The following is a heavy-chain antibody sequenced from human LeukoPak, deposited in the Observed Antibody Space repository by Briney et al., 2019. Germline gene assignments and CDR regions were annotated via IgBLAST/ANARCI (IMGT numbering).Heavy chain of an antibody. J-gene: IGHJ4*02. CDR2: ISGGGSA. CDR1: GFTFSSYA. CDR3: AKELLWFGELPPAY. V-gene: IGHV3-23*01. Sequence: GGSLRLSCAASGFTFSSYAMTWVRQAPGRGLEWVSAISGGGSAYYADSVKGRFTISRDNSKNTLYLQMNSLRAEDTAVYYCAKELLWFGELPPAYWGQGTLVTVSS. D-gene: IGHD3-10*01.